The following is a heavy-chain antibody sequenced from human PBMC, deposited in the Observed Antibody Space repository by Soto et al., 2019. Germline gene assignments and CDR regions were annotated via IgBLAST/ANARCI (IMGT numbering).Heavy chain of an antibody. V-gene: IGHV4-39*01. J-gene: IGHJ4*02. CDR2: IYSGGNT. CDR1: GGSITSHHYY. CDR3: GSGPSTTWIDN. Sequence: QLQVQESGPGQVKPSQTLSRTCTVSGGSITSHHYYWGWIRQPPGKGLEWIGSIYSGGNTYYNPSLRSRLTMFVDTAKSLISLKLSSLTAADSAIYYCGSGPSTTWIDNWGLGTQVSVSS. D-gene: IGHD2-2*01.